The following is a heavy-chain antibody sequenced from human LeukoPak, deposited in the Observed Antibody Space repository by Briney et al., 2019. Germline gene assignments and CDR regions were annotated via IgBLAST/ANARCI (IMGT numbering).Heavy chain of an antibody. CDR1: GFTFDDYG. Sequence: PGGSLRLSCAASGFTFDDYGMSWVRQAPGKGLEWVSGINWNGGSTGYADSVKGRFTISRDNAKNSLYLQMNSLRAEDTALYHCARFLASSSWDGYFDYWGQGTLVTVSS. D-gene: IGHD6-13*01. V-gene: IGHV3-20*01. CDR3: ARFLASSSWDGYFDY. CDR2: INWNGGST. J-gene: IGHJ4*02.